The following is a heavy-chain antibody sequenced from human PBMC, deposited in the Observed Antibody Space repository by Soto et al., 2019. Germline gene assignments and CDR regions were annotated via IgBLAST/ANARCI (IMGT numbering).Heavy chain of an antibody. CDR1: GFSLRSSGVG. D-gene: IGHD3-10*01. Sequence: QITLKESGPALVKPTQTLTLTCTFSGFSLRSSGVGVGWIRQPPGKALEWLALIYWDDYKRYNPSLKRRLSITKDASKNRVVLTLATVDPVDTATYYCAYRLREGDYNSGSFDYWGQGTLVTVSS. CDR3: AYRLREGDYNSGSFDY. J-gene: IGHJ4*02. V-gene: IGHV2-5*02. CDR2: IYWDDYK.